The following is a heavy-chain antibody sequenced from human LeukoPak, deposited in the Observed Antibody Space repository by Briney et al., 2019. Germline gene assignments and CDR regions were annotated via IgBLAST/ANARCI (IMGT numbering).Heavy chain of an antibody. V-gene: IGHV1-69*06. D-gene: IGHD2-15*01. CDR1: GGTFSSYA. CDR2: IIPIFGTA. Sequence: ASVKVSCKASGGTFSSYAISWVRQAPGQGLEWMGGIIPIFGTANYAQKFQGRVTITADKSTSTAYMELSSLRSEDTAVYYCAREGKSGYCSGGSCYRLYHFDYWGQGTLVTVSS. J-gene: IGHJ4*02. CDR3: AREGKSGYCSGGSCYRLYHFDY.